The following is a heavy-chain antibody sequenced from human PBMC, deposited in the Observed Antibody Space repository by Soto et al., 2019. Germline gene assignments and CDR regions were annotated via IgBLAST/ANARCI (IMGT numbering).Heavy chain of an antibody. CDR2: INPSGGST. CDR1: GYTMTRYH. CDR3: AREGLSTEKAATPGYYFDY. V-gene: IGHV1-46*03. Sequence: VPVNVACKASGYTMTRYHSHWLRKTTKQGLEWMGIINPSGGSTSYAQKFQGRVTMTRDTSTSTVYMELSSLRSEDTAVYYCAREGLSTEKAATPGYYFDYWGQGTLVTVSS. J-gene: IGHJ4*02. D-gene: IGHD2-15*01.